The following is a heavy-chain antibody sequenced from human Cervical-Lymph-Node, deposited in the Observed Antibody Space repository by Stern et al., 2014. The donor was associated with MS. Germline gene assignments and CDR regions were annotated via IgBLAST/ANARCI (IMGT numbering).Heavy chain of an antibody. V-gene: IGHV3-53*01. CDR2: ITNVGST. CDR3: ARDTSSPERSDW. Sequence: EVPLVESGGGVIQPGGSLRLSCTASGFTVSRDYMTWVRQAPGQGLEWVALITNVGSTFYTDSGKGRFTISRDDSKNSVYLHMTSLRAEDTAMYYCARDTSSPERSDWWGQGTLVTVSS. D-gene: IGHD1-1*01. J-gene: IGHJ4*02. CDR1: GFTVSRDY.